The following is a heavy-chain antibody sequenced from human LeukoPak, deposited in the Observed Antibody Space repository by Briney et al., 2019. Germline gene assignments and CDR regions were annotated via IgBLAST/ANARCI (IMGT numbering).Heavy chain of an antibody. V-gene: IGHV3-7*01. CDR1: GFTVSSYW. CDR2: IKQDGSEK. Sequence: PGGSLRLSCAASGFTVSSYWMSWVRQAPGKGLEWVANIKQDGSEKYYVDSVKGRFTISRDNAKNSLYLQMNSLRAEDTAVYYCARDQQQLVYYYYGMDVWGQGTTVTVSS. CDR3: ARDQQQLVYYYYGMDV. J-gene: IGHJ6*02. D-gene: IGHD6-13*01.